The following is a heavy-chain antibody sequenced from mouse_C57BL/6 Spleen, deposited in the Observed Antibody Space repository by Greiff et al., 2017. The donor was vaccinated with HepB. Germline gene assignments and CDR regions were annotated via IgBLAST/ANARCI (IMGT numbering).Heavy chain of an antibody. Sequence: EVQLQQSGPELVKPGASVKMSCKASGYTFTDYNMHWVKQSHGKSLEWIGYINPNNGGTSYNQKFKGKATLTVNKSSSTAYMELRSLTSEDSAVYYCARGDYDLYDAMDYWGQGTSVTVSS. V-gene: IGHV1-22*01. CDR1: GYTFTDYN. D-gene: IGHD2-4*01. CDR3: ARGDYDLYDAMDY. CDR2: INPNNGGT. J-gene: IGHJ4*01.